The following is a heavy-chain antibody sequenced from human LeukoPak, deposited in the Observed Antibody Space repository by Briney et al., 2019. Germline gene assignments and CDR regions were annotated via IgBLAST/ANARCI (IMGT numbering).Heavy chain of an antibody. CDR1: GGSISSYY. D-gene: IGHD6-19*01. J-gene: IGHJ4*02. V-gene: IGHV4-4*07. CDR3: AREGEWLAYFDY. Sequence: ASETLSLTCTVSGGSISSYYWSWIRQPPGKGLEWIGHIYTSGSTNYNPSLKSRVTMSVDTSKNQFSLKLSSVTAADTAVYYCAREGEWLAYFDYWGQGILVTVSS. CDR2: IYTSGST.